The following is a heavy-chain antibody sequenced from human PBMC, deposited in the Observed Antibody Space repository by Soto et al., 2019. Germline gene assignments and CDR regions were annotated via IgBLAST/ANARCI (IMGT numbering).Heavy chain of an antibody. Sequence: ASVKVSCKASGYTFTDYYIHWVRQAPGQGLEWMGWINPNSGSTKSTERFQGSVTMTRDTSISTAYMELTSLTSDDTAVYYCARGGCTDGLCPYYSDDCGQGTLVTVSS. CDR3: ARGGCTDGLCPYYSDD. D-gene: IGHD2-8*01. CDR1: GYTFTDYY. V-gene: IGHV1-2*02. J-gene: IGHJ4*02. CDR2: INPNSGST.